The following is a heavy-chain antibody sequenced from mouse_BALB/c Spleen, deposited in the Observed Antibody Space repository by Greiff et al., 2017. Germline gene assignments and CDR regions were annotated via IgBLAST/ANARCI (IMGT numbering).Heavy chain of an antibody. Sequence: EVQLKQSGAELVRPGALVKLSCKASGFNIKDYYMHWVKQRPEQGLEWIGWIDPENGNTIYDPKFQGKASITADTSSNTAYLQLSSLTSEDTAVYYCAPYYYGSSFAYWGQGTLVTVSA. J-gene: IGHJ3*01. V-gene: IGHV14-1*02. CDR2: IDPENGNT. CDR3: APYYYGSSFAY. CDR1: GFNIKDYY. D-gene: IGHD1-1*01.